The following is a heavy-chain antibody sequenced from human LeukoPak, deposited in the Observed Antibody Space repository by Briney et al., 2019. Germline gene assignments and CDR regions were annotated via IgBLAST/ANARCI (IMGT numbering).Heavy chain of an antibody. Sequence: PGGSLRLSCAASGFTFDDYAMHWVRQAPGEGLEWVSGISWNSGSIGYADSVKGRFTISRDNAKNSLYLQMDSLRAEDTALYYCARNLDYFDYWGQGTLVTVSS. CDR1: GFTFDDYA. CDR2: ISWNSGSI. J-gene: IGHJ4*02. V-gene: IGHV3-9*01. CDR3: ARNLDYFDY. D-gene: IGHD1-14*01.